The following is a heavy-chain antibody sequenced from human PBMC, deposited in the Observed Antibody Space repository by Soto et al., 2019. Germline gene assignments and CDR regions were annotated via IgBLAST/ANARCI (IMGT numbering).Heavy chain of an antibody. J-gene: IGHJ4*02. CDR2: INPKDGET. CDR3: ATAAPAAAPSGY. V-gene: IGHV1-2*02. Sequence: GASVKVSCKASGYSFTGYSMHWVRQAPGQGLEWMGCINPKDGETNYAQKFQGRVTMTEDTSTNTVYMELRSLKSEDTAVYYCATAAPAAAPSGYWGQGTLVTVSS. D-gene: IGHD2-2*01. CDR1: GYSFTGYS.